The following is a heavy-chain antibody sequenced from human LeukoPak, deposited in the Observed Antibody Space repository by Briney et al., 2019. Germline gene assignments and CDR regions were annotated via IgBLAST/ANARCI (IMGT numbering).Heavy chain of an antibody. V-gene: IGHV3-30*02. CDR3: AKAPYGDYTLDFDY. D-gene: IGHD4-17*01. Sequence: PGGSLRLSCAASGFIFSGHGMHWVRQAPGKGLEWVAFIRYDGSDKYYADSVKGRFTISRDNSKNALYLQMNSLGGDDTAVYYCAKAPYGDYTLDFDYWGLGTLVTVSS. CDR1: GFIFSGHG. CDR2: IRYDGSDK. J-gene: IGHJ4*02.